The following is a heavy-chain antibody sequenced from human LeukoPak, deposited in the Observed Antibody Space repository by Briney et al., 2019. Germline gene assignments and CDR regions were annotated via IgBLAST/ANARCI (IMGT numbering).Heavy chain of an antibody. CDR3: ARDGGDSSGLFDY. V-gene: IGHV3-33*01. CDR2: TWYDGSNK. J-gene: IGHJ4*02. Sequence: PGGSLRLSCAASGFTFSSYGMYWVRQAPGKGLEWVAVTWYDGSNKYYADSVKGRFTISRDNSKNTLYLQMNSLRAEDTAVYYCARDGGDSSGLFDYWGQGTLVTVSS. D-gene: IGHD3-22*01. CDR1: GFTFSSYG.